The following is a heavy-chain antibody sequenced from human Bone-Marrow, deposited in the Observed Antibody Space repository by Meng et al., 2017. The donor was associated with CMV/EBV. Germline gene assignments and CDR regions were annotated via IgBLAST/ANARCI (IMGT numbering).Heavy chain of an antibody. J-gene: IGHJ6*02. CDR1: GFTVSSNY. D-gene: IGHD6-13*01. CDR3: ARDSWSGGERYSSSEYYYYYGMDV. CDR2: IYSGGST. Sequence: GGSLRLSCAASGFTVSSNYMSWVRQAPGKGLEWVSVIYSGGSTYYADSVKGRFTISRDNSKNTLYLQMNSLRAEDTAVYYCARDSWSGGERYSSSEYYYYYGMDVWGQGTTVTVSS. V-gene: IGHV3-66*02.